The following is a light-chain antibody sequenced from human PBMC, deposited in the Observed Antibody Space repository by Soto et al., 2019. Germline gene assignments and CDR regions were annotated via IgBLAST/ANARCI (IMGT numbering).Light chain of an antibody. Sequence: EIGLTQSPGTLSLSPGERATLSCRASQSVSSSYLAWYQQKPGQAPRLLIYDASSRATGIPERFSGSGSGTDFTLTISRLEPEDFAVYYCQQYGSSPPWTFGQGTKVEIK. CDR1: QSVSSSY. CDR2: DAS. V-gene: IGKV3-20*01. J-gene: IGKJ1*01. CDR3: QQYGSSPPWT.